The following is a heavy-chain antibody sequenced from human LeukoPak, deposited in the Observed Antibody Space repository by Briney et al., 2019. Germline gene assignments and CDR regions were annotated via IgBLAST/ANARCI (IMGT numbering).Heavy chain of an antibody. CDR3: ARNSLGYYNDSSGYYYFDY. CDR2: ICYEGSNK. D-gene: IGHD3-22*01. CDR1: GFTFSSYG. J-gene: IGHJ4*02. Sequence: GGSLRLSCAASGFTFSSYGMQWVRQAPGKGLEWVAVICYEGSNKYYADSVKGRFTISRDNSKNTLYLQMNSLRAEDTAVYYCARNSLGYYNDSSGYYYFDYWGQGTLVTVSS. V-gene: IGHV3-33*01.